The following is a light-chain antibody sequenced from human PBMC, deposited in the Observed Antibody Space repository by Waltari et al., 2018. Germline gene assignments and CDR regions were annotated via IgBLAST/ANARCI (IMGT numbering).Light chain of an antibody. CDR3: CSYTSSVSWV. CDR1: SSDVGRYNY. Sequence: QSALTQPASVSGSPGQSITISCTGSSSDVGRYNYVSWYQQHPGKAPKLLIFDVTNRPSEISSRFTGSKSGNTASLTISGLQAEYEADYYCCSYTSSVSWVFGGGTKVTVL. V-gene: IGLV2-14*03. CDR2: DVT. J-gene: IGLJ3*02.